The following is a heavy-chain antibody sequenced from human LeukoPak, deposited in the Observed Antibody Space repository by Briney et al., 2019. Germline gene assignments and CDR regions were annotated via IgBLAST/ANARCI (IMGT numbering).Heavy chain of an antibody. CDR3: ARDTIVVVTFDI. V-gene: IGHV3-30-3*01. Sequence: PGGSLRLSCAASGFTFSSYAMHWVRQAPGKGLEWVAVISYDGSNKYYADSVKGRFTISRDNSKNTLHLQMNSLRAEDTAVYYCARDTIVVVTFDIWGQGTMVTVSS. CDR1: GFTFSSYA. J-gene: IGHJ3*02. D-gene: IGHD2-2*01. CDR2: ISYDGSNK.